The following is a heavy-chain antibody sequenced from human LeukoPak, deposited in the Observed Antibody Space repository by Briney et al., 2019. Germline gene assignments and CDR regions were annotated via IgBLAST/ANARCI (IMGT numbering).Heavy chain of an antibody. V-gene: IGHV1-69*05. CDR1: GGTFSSYA. CDR3: AGSHGYCTNGVCYTSGGDYYYYYYMDV. J-gene: IGHJ6*03. CDR2: IIPIFGTA. Sequence: SVKVSCKASGGTFSSYAISWVRQAPGQGLEWMGGIIPIFGTANYAQKFQGRVTITTDESTSTAYMELSSLRSKDTAVYYCAGSHGYCTNGVCYTSGGDYYYYYYMDVWGKGTTVTVSS. D-gene: IGHD2-8*01.